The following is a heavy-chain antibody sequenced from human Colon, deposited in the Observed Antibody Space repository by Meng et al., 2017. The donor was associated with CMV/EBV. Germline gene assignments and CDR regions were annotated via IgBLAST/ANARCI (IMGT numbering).Heavy chain of an antibody. CDR1: GYTFTYYT. CDR2: IDCGDGDT. V-gene: IGHV1-3*01. Sequence: SCKASGYTFTYYTIHWVRQAPGQRPEWMGWIDCGDGDTRYSPSFQGRVTITKDTSASTVYLALTSLRSEDTAVYYCARGPTDFGDTWGQGTLVTVSS. D-gene: IGHD4-17*01. CDR3: ARGPTDFGDT. J-gene: IGHJ5*02.